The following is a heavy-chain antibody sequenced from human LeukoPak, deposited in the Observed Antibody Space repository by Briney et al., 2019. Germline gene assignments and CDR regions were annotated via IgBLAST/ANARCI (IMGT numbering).Heavy chain of an antibody. J-gene: IGHJ6*04. CDR2: IKPSGDST. CDR3: ATGLWFGKYLDV. CDR1: GYTFTSYY. D-gene: IGHD3-10*01. V-gene: IGHV1-46*01. Sequence: ASVKVSCKASGYTFTSYYMHRVRQAPGQGLEWMGIIKPSGDSTSYAQKFQSRVTMTEDTSTDTPYMQLSSLRSEDAAVYFCATGLWFGKYLDVWGKGTTVTISS.